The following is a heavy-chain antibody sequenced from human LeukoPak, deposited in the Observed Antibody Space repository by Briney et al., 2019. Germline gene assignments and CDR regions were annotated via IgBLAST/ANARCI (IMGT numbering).Heavy chain of an antibody. V-gene: IGHV1-8*03. J-gene: IGHJ3*02. CDR2: MNPNSGNT. CDR3: ARSGKGRYFDWLLRASAFDI. D-gene: IGHD3-9*01. Sequence: SSVKVSCKASGYTFTSYDINWVRQATGQGREWMGWMNPNSGNTGYAQKFKGRVTITRNTSISTAYMELSRLRSEDTAVYYCARSGKGRYFDWLLRASAFDIWGQGTMVTVSS. CDR1: GYTFTSYD.